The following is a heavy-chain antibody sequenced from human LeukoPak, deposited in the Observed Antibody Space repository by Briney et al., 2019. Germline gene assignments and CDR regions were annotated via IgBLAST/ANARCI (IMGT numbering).Heavy chain of an antibody. V-gene: IGHV4-34*01. Sequence: SETLSLTCAVYGGSFSGYYWSWIRQPPGKGLEWIGEINHSGSTNYNPSLKSRVTISVDTSKNQFSLKLSSVTAADTAVYYCARGRGCRLERFDYWRQGTLVTVSS. CDR3: ARGRGCRLERFDY. J-gene: IGHJ4*02. D-gene: IGHD2-15*01. CDR2: INHSGST. CDR1: GGSFSGYY.